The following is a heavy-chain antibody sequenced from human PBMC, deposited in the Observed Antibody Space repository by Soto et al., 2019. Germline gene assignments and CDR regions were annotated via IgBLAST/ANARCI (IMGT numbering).Heavy chain of an antibody. Sequence: GASVKVSCKASGSTFTSYGISWVRQAPGQGLEWMGWISGYNGDTNYAQKLQGRVTMTTDTSTSTAYMELRSLRAEDTAVYYCARVPSLPPVVTATYFDYWGQGTLVTVSS. V-gene: IGHV1-18*04. J-gene: IGHJ4*02. D-gene: IGHD2-21*02. CDR2: ISGYNGDT. CDR1: GSTFTSYG. CDR3: ARVPSLPPVVTATYFDY.